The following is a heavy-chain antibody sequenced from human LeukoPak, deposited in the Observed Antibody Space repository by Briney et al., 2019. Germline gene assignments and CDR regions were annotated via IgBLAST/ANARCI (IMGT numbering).Heavy chain of an antibody. CDR1: GFTFSSYA. V-gene: IGHV3-23*01. Sequence: GGSLRLSCAASGFTFSSYAMSWVRQAPGKGLEWVSAISGSGGSTYYADSVKGRFTISRDNSKNTLYLQMNSLRAEDTAVYYCAKAFRDYDFWSGYFYFDYWGQGTLVTVSS. CDR3: AKAFRDYDFWSGYFYFDY. J-gene: IGHJ4*02. D-gene: IGHD3-3*01. CDR2: ISGSGGST.